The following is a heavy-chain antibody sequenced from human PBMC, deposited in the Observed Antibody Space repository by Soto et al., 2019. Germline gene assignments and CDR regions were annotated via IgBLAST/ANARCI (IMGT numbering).Heavy chain of an antibody. D-gene: IGHD2-15*01. Sequence: EVQLLESGGGLVQPGGSLRLSCAASGFPFSSRAMSWVRQAPGKGLEWVSAISGSGTITYYADSVKGRFTISRDTSKNTFDLQINIPRAIETAVYDCAEWARYCSGADCRAWGQGNLVTVSS. CDR1: GFPFSSRA. CDR2: ISGSGTIT. CDR3: AEWARYCSGADCRA. V-gene: IGHV3-23*01. J-gene: IGHJ5*02.